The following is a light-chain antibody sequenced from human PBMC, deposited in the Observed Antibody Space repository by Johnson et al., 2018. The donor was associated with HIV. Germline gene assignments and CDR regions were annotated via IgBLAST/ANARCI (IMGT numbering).Light chain of an antibody. CDR3: GTWDTSLSSYV. Sequence: QLVLTQPPSVSAAPGQKVTISCSGGGSNIEVNSVSWYQQLPGTAPKLLIYDNHKRPSGIPDRFSGSKSGTSATLGITGLQTGDEADYYFGTWDTSLSSYVFGTATRVTVL. CDR1: GSNIEVNS. J-gene: IGLJ1*01. CDR2: DNH. V-gene: IGLV1-51*02.